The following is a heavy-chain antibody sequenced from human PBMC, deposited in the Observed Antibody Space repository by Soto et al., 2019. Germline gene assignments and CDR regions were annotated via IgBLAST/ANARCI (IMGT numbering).Heavy chain of an antibody. CDR1: GYTFTSYY. V-gene: IGHV1-46*01. D-gene: IGHD3-22*01. CDR2: INPSGGST. Sequence: QVQLVQSGAEVKKPGASVKVSCRASGYTFTSYYMHWVRQAPGQGLEWMGIINPSGGSTSYAHKFKGRITMTRDTSTSTVYMELNSLRSEDTAVYYCARSMIVVAPFDPWGQGTLVTVSS. CDR3: ARSMIVVAPFDP. J-gene: IGHJ5*02.